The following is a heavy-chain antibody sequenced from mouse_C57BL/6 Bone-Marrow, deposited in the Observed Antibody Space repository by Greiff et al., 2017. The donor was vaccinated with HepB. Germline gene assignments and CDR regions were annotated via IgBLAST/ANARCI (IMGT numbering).Heavy chain of an antibody. D-gene: IGHD1-1*01. V-gene: IGHV1-54*01. CDR2: INPGSGGT. CDR3: AREGVTTVVAPHWYVDV. Sequence: QVQLKESGAELVRPGTSVKVSCKASGYAFTNYLIEWVKQRPGQGLEWIGVINPGSGGTNYNEKFKGKATLTADKSSSTAYMQLSSLTSEDSAVYFCAREGVTTVVAPHWYVDVWGTGTTVTVSS. J-gene: IGHJ1*03. CDR1: GYAFTNYL.